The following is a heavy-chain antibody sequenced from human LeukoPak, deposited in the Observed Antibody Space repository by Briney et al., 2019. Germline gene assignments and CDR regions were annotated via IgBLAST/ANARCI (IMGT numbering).Heavy chain of an antibody. CDR1: GGSISSGGHS. CDR3: ARDTGQYAPGTPGFTRFDP. J-gene: IGHJ5*02. V-gene: IGHV4-39*07. Sequence: SETLSLTCAVSGGSISSGGHSWSWIRQPPGKGLEWVGSIYYSGSTYYNPSLKSRVIVSLDTSKNQFSLKLTSVTAADTAVYYCARDTGQYAPGTPGFTRFDPWGQGTLVTVSS. D-gene: IGHD3-10*01. CDR2: IYYSGST.